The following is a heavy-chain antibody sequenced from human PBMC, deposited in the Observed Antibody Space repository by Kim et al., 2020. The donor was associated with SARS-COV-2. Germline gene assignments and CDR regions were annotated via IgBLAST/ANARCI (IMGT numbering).Heavy chain of an antibody. CDR2: ISYDGSNK. V-gene: IGHV3-30*18. J-gene: IGHJ6*02. CDR3: AKEVLWFGEMPSGMDV. Sequence: GGSLRLSCAASGFTFSSYGMHWVRQAPGKGLEWVAVISYDGSNKYYADSVKGRFTISRDNSKNTLYLQMNSLRAEDTAVYYCAKEVLWFGEMPSGMDVWGQGTTVTVSS. CDR1: GFTFSSYG. D-gene: IGHD3-10*01.